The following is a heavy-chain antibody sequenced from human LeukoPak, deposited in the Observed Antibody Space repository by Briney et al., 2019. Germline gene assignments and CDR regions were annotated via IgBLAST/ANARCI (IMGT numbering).Heavy chain of an antibody. Sequence: GGSLRLSCAASGFTFSSNAMSWVRQGPGKGLEWVSAISGSGGSTYYADSVKCRFTISRDNSKNTLYLQMNSLRAEDTAVYYCAKVRYSSGWYTYSPDYWGQGTLVTVPS. V-gene: IGHV3-23*01. CDR3: AKVRYSSGWYTYSPDY. D-gene: IGHD6-19*01. CDR1: GFTFSSNA. J-gene: IGHJ4*02. CDR2: ISGSGGST.